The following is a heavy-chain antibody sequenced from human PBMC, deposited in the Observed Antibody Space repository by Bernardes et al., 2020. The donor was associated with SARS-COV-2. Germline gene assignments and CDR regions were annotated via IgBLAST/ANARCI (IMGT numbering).Heavy chain of an antibody. D-gene: IGHD3-3*01. Sequence: GGSLRLSCAASGFTFSSYWMHWVRQAPGTGLVWVSRINSDGSSTSYADSVKGRFTISRDNAKNTLYLQMNSLRAEDTAVYYCARGAKSTKWLLSNYYGMDVWGQGTTVTVSS. CDR1: GFTFSSYW. V-gene: IGHV3-74*01. CDR3: ARGAKSTKWLLSNYYGMDV. CDR2: INSDGSST. J-gene: IGHJ6*02.